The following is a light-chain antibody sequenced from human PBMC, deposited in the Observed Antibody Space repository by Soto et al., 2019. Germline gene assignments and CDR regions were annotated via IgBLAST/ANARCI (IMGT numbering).Light chain of an antibody. V-gene: IGKV3-11*01. J-gene: IGKJ1*01. Sequence: EVVLTQSPATLSLSPGERATLSCRASENVRTFVDWYQQKPGQAPRLLIYGASNRATGSPARFSGSGSGTDFTRTISNLEHEDFAVYYCQQHSHWPPWTFGQGTRVEIQ. CDR1: ENVRTF. CDR3: QQHSHWPPWT. CDR2: GAS.